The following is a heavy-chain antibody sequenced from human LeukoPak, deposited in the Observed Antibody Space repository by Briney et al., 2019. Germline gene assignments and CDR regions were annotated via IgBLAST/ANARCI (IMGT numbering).Heavy chain of an antibody. V-gene: IGHV3-38-3*01. J-gene: IGHJ4*02. D-gene: IGHD3-10*01. Sequence: GGSLRLSCAASGFTVSSNEMSWVRQAPGKGLQWVSSISGGSTYYADSRKGRFTISRDNSKNTLHLQMNSLRAEDTAVYYCKKDHVTMVRGVIIPSNYWGQGTLVTVS. CDR3: KKDHVTMVRGVIIPSNY. CDR1: GFTVSSNE. CDR2: ISGGST.